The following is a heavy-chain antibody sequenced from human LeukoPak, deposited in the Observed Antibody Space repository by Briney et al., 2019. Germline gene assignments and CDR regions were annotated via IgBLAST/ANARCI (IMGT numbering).Heavy chain of an antibody. CDR3: VRATAVAFDI. V-gene: IGHV3-74*01. CDR2: IKPGRTST. D-gene: IGHD1-14*01. J-gene: IGHJ4*02. CDR1: GFNFNIYW. Sequence: TGGFLRLSCAASGFNFNIYWIHWVRHAPGKGLVWVSRIKPGRTSTSHADSVRGRFTISRDNTKNTLYLHMSSLGVEDTAIYYCVRATAVAFDIWGQGALVTVSS.